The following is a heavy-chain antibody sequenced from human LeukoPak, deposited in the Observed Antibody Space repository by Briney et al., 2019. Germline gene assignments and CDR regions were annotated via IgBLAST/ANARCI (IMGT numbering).Heavy chain of an antibody. D-gene: IGHD3-10*01. Sequence: GGSPRLSCAASGFTFSDYYMSWIRQAPGKGLEWVSYIRSSGSTIYYADSVKGRFTISRDNAKNSLYLQMNSLRAEDTAVYYCASQYYYGSWIDYWGQGTLVTVSS. J-gene: IGHJ4*02. V-gene: IGHV3-11*01. CDR1: GFTFSDYY. CDR2: IRSSGSTI. CDR3: ASQYYYGSWIDY.